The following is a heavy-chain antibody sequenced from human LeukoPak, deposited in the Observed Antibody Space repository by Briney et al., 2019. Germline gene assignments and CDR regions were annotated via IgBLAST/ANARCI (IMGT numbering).Heavy chain of an antibody. D-gene: IGHD5-12*01. CDR1: GFTFSTFG. Sequence: GGSLRLSCAASGFTFSTFGMHWVRQAPGKGLEWVTFIRYDGSHKNYADSVKGRFTISRYDSKNTLYLLMNSLRPEDTAVYYCAKDFYGGFGGYDSYFFDFWGQGTLVTVSS. CDR2: IRYDGSHK. V-gene: IGHV3-30*02. J-gene: IGHJ4*02. CDR3: AKDFYGGFGGYDSYFFDF.